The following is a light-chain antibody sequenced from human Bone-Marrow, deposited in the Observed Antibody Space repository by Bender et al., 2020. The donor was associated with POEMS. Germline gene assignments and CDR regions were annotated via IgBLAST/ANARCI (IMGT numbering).Light chain of an antibody. CDR2: VTSDGSH. V-gene: IGLV4-69*01. CDR1: GRHSIYP. CDR3: QVWDVVSDHVL. J-gene: IGLJ3*02. Sequence: QLVLTQSPSASASLGASVKLTCTLIGRHSIYPIALHQQQPEKGPRYLMKVTSDGSHTKADGIPDRFSGSSAGAERYLTISSVKAEDEADYDCQVWDVVSDHVLFGGGNKLTVI.